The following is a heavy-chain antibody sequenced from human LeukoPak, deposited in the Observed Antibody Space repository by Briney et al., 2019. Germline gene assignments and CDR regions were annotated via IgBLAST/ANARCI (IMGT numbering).Heavy chain of an antibody. Sequence: PETLSLTCTVSGGSISSYYWSWIRQPAGKGLEWIGRIYTSGGTNYNPSLKSRVTMSLDTSKNQFSLKLSSVTAADTAVYYCATTTSGGDAFDIWGQGTMVTVSS. V-gene: IGHV4-4*07. D-gene: IGHD1-26*01. CDR2: IYTSGGT. J-gene: IGHJ3*02. CDR3: ATTTSGGDAFDI. CDR1: GGSISSYY.